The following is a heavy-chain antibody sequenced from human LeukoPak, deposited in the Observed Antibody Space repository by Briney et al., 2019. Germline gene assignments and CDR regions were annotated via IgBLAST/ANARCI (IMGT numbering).Heavy chain of an antibody. CDR2: ISGSGGST. V-gene: IGHV3-23*01. J-gene: IGHJ4*02. CDR1: GFTFSSYA. Sequence: GGSLRLSCAASGFTFSSYAMSWVRQAPGKGLEWVSAISGSGGSTYYADSVKGRFTISRDNSKNTLYLQMNSLRAEDTAVYYCAKDSAGGYCSSTSCSLDYWGQGTLVTVSS. CDR3: AKDSAGGYCSSTSCSLDY. D-gene: IGHD2-2*01.